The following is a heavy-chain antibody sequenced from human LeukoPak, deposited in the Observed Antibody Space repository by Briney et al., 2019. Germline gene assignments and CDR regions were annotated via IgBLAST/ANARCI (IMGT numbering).Heavy chain of an antibody. D-gene: IGHD6-13*01. CDR3: ARFPRIAAPGRGDRWFDP. Sequence: SETLSLTCAVYGVSFSGYYRSWIRQPPGKGLEWIGEINHSGSTNYNPSLKSRITISVDTSKNHFSLELSSVTAADTAVYYCARFPRIAAPGRGDRWFDPWGQGTLVTVSS. CDR2: INHSGST. J-gene: IGHJ5*02. CDR1: GVSFSGYY. V-gene: IGHV4-34*01.